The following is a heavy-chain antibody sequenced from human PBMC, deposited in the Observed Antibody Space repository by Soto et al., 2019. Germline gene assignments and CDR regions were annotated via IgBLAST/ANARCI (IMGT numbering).Heavy chain of an antibody. CDR1: VYTFTSYG. D-gene: IGHD2-15*01. J-gene: IGHJ5*02. CDR2: ISAYNGNT. V-gene: IGHV1-18*01. CDR3: ARDPLVGNWFDP. Sequence: SVKVSCKASVYTFTSYGISWVRQAPGQGLEWMGWISAYNGNTNYAQKLQGRVTMTTDTSTSTAYMELRSLRSDDTAVYYCARDPLVGNWFDPWGQGTLVTVSS.